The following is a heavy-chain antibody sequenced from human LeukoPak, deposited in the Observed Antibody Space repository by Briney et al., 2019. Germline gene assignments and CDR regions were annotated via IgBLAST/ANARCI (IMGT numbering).Heavy chain of an antibody. D-gene: IGHD3-22*01. CDR1: GYTFTSYG. CDR2: IIPIFGTA. Sequence: GASVKVSCKASGYTFTSYGISWVRQAPGQGLEWMGGIIPIFGTANYAQKFQGRVTITADESTSTAYMELSSLRSEDTAVYYCARGPGPLYYYDSSGYYYMGYWGQGTLVTVSS. CDR3: ARGPGPLYYYDSSGYYYMGY. J-gene: IGHJ4*02. V-gene: IGHV1-69*13.